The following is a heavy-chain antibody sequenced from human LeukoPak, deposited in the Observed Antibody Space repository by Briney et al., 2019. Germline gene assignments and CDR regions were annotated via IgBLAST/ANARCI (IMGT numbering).Heavy chain of an antibody. D-gene: IGHD2-2*01. CDR2: IYYSGST. V-gene: IGHV4-59*08. CDR1: GGSISSYY. J-gene: IGHJ4*02. CDR3: ARLASSISYYFDY. Sequence: SETLSLTCTVSGGSISSYYWSWIRQPPGKGLEWIGYIYYSGSTNYNPSLKSRVTISVDTSKNQFSLKLSSVTATDTAVYYCARLASSISYYFDYWGQGTLVTVSS.